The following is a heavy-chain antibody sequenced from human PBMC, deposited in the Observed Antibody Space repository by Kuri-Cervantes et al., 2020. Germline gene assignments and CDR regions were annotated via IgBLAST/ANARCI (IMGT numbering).Heavy chain of an antibody. CDR3: ASPSSDGDYYYYYGMDV. D-gene: IGHD4-17*01. Sequence: LSLTCTVSGGSISSSSYYWGWIRQPPGKGLEWVSYISSSSSTIYYADSVKGRFTISRDNAKNSLYLQMNSLRAEDTAVYYCASPSSDGDYYYYYGMDVWGQGTTVTVSS. V-gene: IGHV3-11*04. J-gene: IGHJ6*02. CDR1: GGSISSSSYY. CDR2: ISSSSSTI.